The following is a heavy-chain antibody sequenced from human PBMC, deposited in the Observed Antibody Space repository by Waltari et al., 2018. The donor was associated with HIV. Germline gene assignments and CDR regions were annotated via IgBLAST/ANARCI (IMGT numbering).Heavy chain of an antibody. D-gene: IGHD3-10*01. V-gene: IGHV1-2*04. Sequence: QVQLVQSGAELKKPGASVKVSCKASGYTFTGYFIHWVRQAPGQGLEWMGWVNPNSGGTNYAQKFQGWVTMTRDTSISTAYMELSRLKSDDSAVYYCAREKGGDDALDIWGQGTMVTVSS. CDR2: VNPNSGGT. J-gene: IGHJ3*02. CDR1: GYTFTGYF. CDR3: AREKGGDDALDI.